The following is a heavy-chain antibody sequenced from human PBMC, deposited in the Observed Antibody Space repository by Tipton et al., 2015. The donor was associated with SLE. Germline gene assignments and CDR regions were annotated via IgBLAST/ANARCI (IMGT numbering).Heavy chain of an antibody. J-gene: IGHJ3*02. CDR3: ARRGYSADAFDI. V-gene: IGHV4-4*09. CDR1: GGSISSYY. D-gene: IGHD5-12*01. Sequence: GSLRLSCTVSGGSISSYYWSWIRQPPGKGLEWIGYIYTSGSTNYNPSLKSRVTISVDTSKNQFSLKLSSVTAADTAVYYCARRGYSADAFDIWGQGTMVTVSS. CDR2: IYTSGST.